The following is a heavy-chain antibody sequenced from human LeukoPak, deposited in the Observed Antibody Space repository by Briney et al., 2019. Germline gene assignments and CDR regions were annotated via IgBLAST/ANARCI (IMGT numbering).Heavy chain of an antibody. V-gene: IGHV4-39*01. CDR2: IYYSGST. CDR3: ARHVPPEGGDSNYEYFDC. Sequence: SETLTLTCVVSGGSISSTNWWTWVRQPPGKGLEWIGSIYYSGSTYYNPSLKSRVTISVDTSKNQFSLKLSSVTAADTAVYYCARHVPPEGGDSNYEYFDCWGQGTLVTVSS. CDR1: GGSISSTNW. D-gene: IGHD4-11*01. J-gene: IGHJ4*02.